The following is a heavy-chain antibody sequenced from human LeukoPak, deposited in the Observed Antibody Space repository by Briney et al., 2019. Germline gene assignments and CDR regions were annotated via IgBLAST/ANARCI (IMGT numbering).Heavy chain of an antibody. CDR2: ISGSADST. D-gene: IGHD2-21*01. CDR3: AKSHRYSVKITGFDF. J-gene: IGHJ4*02. V-gene: IGHV3-23*01. CDR1: GFTFSSYA. Sequence: GGSLRLSCAASGFTFSSYAMNWVRQAPGKGLEWVSAISGSADSTSYADSVKGRFTMSRDNSKNTLYLQMNSLRAEDTALYYCAKSHRYSVKITGFDFWGQGTLVTVSS.